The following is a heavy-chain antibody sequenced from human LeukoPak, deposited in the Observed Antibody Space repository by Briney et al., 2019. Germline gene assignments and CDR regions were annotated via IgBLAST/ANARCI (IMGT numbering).Heavy chain of an antibody. CDR1: GGSISRFY. J-gene: IGHJ5*02. CDR3: ARVSDYAHNWFDP. CDR2: IYTSGST. V-gene: IGHV4-4*07. D-gene: IGHD5-12*01. Sequence: PSETLSLTCTVSGGSISRFYWSRIRQPAGKGLEWIGRIYTSGSTNYNPSLKSRVTMSVDTSKNQFSLKLSSVTAADTAVYYCARVSDYAHNWFDPWGQGTLVTVFS.